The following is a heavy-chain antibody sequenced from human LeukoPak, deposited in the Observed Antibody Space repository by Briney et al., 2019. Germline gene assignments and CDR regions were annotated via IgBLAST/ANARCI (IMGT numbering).Heavy chain of an antibody. J-gene: IGHJ4*02. Sequence: TSETLSLTCTVSGGSISTYYGNWIRQAPGKGLEWIGYIYYSGSTNYNPSLKSRVTMSVDTSRNQFSLKLSSVTAADTAVYYCARAVDGGYEESFDYWGQGTLVTVSS. CDR3: ARAVDGGYEESFDY. CDR2: IYYSGST. D-gene: IGHD5-12*01. V-gene: IGHV4-59*01. CDR1: GGSISTYY.